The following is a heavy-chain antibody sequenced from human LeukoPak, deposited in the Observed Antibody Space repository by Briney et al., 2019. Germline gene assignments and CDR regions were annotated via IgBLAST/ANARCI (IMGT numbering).Heavy chain of an antibody. V-gene: IGHV1-2*04. CDR2: INPNSGGT. CDR3: ARMTYDSSGYYPPLYYYYGMDV. J-gene: IGHJ6*02. CDR1: GYTFTGYY. D-gene: IGHD3-22*01. Sequence: ASVKVSCKASGYTFTGYYLHWVRQAPGQGPEWMGWINPNSGGTNYAQKFQGWVTMTRDTSISTAYMELSRLRSDDTAVYYCARMTYDSSGYYPPLYYYYGMDVWGQGTTVTVSS.